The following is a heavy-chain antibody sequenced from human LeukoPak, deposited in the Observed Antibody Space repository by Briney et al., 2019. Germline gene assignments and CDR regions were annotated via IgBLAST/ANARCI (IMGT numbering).Heavy chain of an antibody. Sequence: SETLSLTCTVSGGSISSYYWSWIRQPPGKGLEWIGYIYYSGSTNYNPPLKSRVTISVDTSKNQFSLKLSSVTAADTAVYYCARVSYGDYEYYSDYWGQGTLVTVSS. CDR2: IYYSGST. CDR3: ARVSYGDYEYYSDY. D-gene: IGHD4-17*01. V-gene: IGHV4-59*01. CDR1: GGSISSYY. J-gene: IGHJ4*02.